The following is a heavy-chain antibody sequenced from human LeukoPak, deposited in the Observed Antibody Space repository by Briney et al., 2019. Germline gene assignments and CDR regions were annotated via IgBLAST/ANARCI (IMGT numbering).Heavy chain of an antibody. Sequence: AGGSLRLSCAASGFTFSSYSMNWVRQAPGKGLEWVSSVSSSSSYIYYADSVKGRFTISRDNAKNSLYLQMNSLRAEDTAVYYCAIRQYRLWPFDYWGQGTLVTVSS. CDR2: VSSSSSYI. V-gene: IGHV3-21*01. J-gene: IGHJ4*02. CDR1: GFTFSSYS. D-gene: IGHD5-18*01. CDR3: AIRQYRLWPFDY.